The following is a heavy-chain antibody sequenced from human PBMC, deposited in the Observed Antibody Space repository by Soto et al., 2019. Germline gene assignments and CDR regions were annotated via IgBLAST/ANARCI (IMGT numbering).Heavy chain of an antibody. CDR1: GFTFNTYP. V-gene: IGHV3-23*01. CDR3: EKGRNYYDGSGYYSFLLDV. CDR2: ISGFGGST. J-gene: IGHJ6*02. Sequence: GVSLRLSCSASGFTFNTYPMSWVRQPPGKGLEWVSDISGFGGSTYYADSVKGRFTISRDNSKNTLFLQMSSLRAEDTATYYCEKGRNYYDGSGYYSFLLDVCGQGTTVTVYS. D-gene: IGHD3-22*01.